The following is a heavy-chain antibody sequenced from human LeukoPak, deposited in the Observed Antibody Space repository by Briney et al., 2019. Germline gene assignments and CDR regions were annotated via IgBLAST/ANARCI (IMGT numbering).Heavy chain of an antibody. CDR3: ARDRDVAVHHPFY. Sequence: SETLSLTCAVSGVSIIRTNWWIWVRQTPGRGLEWIGEIYYDGVTNYNPSLKSRVTISIDKSKNHFSPNLTSVTAADTAVYYCARDRDVAVHHPFYWGQGTLVTVSS. V-gene: IGHV4-4*02. J-gene: IGHJ4*02. CDR2: IYYDGVT. CDR1: GVSIIRTNW. D-gene: IGHD5-24*01.